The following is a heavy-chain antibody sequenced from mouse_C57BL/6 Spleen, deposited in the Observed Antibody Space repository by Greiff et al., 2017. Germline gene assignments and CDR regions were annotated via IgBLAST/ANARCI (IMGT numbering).Heavy chain of an antibody. CDR1: GFSLTSYA. CDR2: IWTGGGT. J-gene: IGHJ4*01. CDR3: ARNSHYEGFYAMDY. V-gene: IGHV2-9-1*01. D-gene: IGHD2-3*01. Sequence: VQVVESGPGLVAPSQSLSITCTVSGFSLTSYAISWVRQPPGKGLEWLGVIWTGGGTNYNSALKSRLSISKDNSKSQVFLKMNSLQTDDTARYYCARNSHYEGFYAMDYWGQGTSVTVSS.